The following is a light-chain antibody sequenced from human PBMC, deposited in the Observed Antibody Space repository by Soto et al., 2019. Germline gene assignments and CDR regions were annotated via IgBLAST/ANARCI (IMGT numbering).Light chain of an antibody. J-gene: IGKJ3*01. V-gene: IGKV1-39*01. CDR1: QSISSN. CDR3: QQSYSTPRVT. Sequence: DLQMTQSPSSLSASVGDRVTITCRASQSISSNLNWYQQKPGKAPKLLIYAASSLQSGVPSRFSGGGSGTDFTLTISSLQPEDFATYYCQQSYSTPRVTFGPGTKVDIK. CDR2: AAS.